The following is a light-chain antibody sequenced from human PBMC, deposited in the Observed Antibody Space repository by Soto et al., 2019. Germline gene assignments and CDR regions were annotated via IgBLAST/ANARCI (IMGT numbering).Light chain of an antibody. CDR3: QQYNNWPPYT. CDR2: GAS. J-gene: IGKJ2*01. V-gene: IGKV3-15*01. CDR1: QSVSNN. Sequence: EIVMTQSPATLSVSPGERATLSCRASQSVSNNLAWFQQKPGQAPRLLIYGASARATGIPARFSGSGSGTEFTLTISSLQSEDFAVYYCQQYNNWPPYTFGQGTKLEIK.